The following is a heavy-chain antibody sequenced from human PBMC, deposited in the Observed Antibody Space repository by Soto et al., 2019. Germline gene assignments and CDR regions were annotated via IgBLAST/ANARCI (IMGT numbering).Heavy chain of an antibody. D-gene: IGHD6-13*01. V-gene: IGHV4-30-4*01. CDR3: ASSSIAAAGADY. CDR2: IYYSGST. CDR1: GGSISSGDYY. J-gene: IGHJ4*02. Sequence: KTSETLSLTCTVSGGSISSGDYYWSWIRQPPGKGLEWIGYIYYSGSTYYNPSLKSRVTISVDTSKNQFSLKLSSVTAADTAVYYCASSSIAAAGADYWGQGTLVTVSS.